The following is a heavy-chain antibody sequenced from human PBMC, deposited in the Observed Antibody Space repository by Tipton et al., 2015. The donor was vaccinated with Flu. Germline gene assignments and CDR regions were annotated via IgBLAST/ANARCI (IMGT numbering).Heavy chain of an antibody. Sequence: TLSLTCTVSGGSISGYSWSWIRQPPGKGLEWIGSIYYSGNTYYNPSLKSRVAISVDTSTNQFSLKLSSVTAADTAVYYCARLSFYDVDLKNFYFDYWGQGTLVTVSS. D-gene: IGHD3-16*01. CDR1: GGSISGYS. CDR2: IYYSGNT. V-gene: IGHV4-59*05. CDR3: ARLSFYDVDLKNFYFDY. J-gene: IGHJ4*02.